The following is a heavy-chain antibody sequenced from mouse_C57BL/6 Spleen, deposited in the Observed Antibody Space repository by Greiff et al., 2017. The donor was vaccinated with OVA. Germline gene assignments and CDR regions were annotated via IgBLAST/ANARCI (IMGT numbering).Heavy chain of an antibody. Sequence: QVQLKQSGAELVRPGSSVKLSCKASGYTFTSYWMDWVKQRPGQGLEWIGNIYPSDSETHYNQKFKDKATLTVDKSSSTAYMQLSSLTSEDSAVYYCARSGGDAYFDYWGQGTTLTVSS. CDR2: IYPSDSET. J-gene: IGHJ2*01. V-gene: IGHV1-61*01. CDR3: ARSGGDAYFDY. CDR1: GYTFTSYW. D-gene: IGHD3-1*01.